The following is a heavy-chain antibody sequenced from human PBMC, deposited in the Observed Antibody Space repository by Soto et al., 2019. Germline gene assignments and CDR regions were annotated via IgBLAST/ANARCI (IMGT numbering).Heavy chain of an antibody. V-gene: IGHV3-7*01. Sequence: GGSLRLSCAASGFTFSSFWMDWVRQAPGKGLEWVANINPDGSEKHYVDSVKGRFTISRDNAKNSLYLQMSSLTAEDSALYYCSRSLDFWGQGTRVTVTS. CDR3: SRSLDF. CDR1: GFTFSSFW. J-gene: IGHJ4*02. CDR2: INPDGSEK.